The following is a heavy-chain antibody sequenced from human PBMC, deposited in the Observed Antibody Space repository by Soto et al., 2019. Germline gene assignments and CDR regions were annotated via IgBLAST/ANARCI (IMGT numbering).Heavy chain of an antibody. Sequence: SETLSLTCTVSGGSISSSSYYWGWIRQPPGKGLEWIGSIYYSGSTYYNPSLKSRVTISVDTSKNQFSLKLSSVTAADTAVYYCARRLAVAGKRGGDAFDIWGQGTMVTVSS. CDR2: IYYSGST. J-gene: IGHJ3*02. CDR1: GGSISSSSYY. V-gene: IGHV4-39*01. D-gene: IGHD6-19*01. CDR3: ARRLAVAGKRGGDAFDI.